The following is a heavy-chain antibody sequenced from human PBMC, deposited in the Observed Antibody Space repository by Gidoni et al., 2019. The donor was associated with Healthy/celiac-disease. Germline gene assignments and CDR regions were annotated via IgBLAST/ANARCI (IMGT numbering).Heavy chain of an antibody. CDR2: ISSSSSYI. D-gene: IGHD3-3*01. Sequence: EVQLVESGGGLVKHGGSRRLSCAASGFTFSSYSMNWVRQAPGKGLEWVSSISSSSSYIYYADSVKGRFTISRDNAKNSLYLQMNSLRAEDTAVYYCARDSGFGYFDYWGQGTLVTVSS. J-gene: IGHJ4*02. CDR3: ARDSGFGYFDY. V-gene: IGHV3-21*01. CDR1: GFTFSSYS.